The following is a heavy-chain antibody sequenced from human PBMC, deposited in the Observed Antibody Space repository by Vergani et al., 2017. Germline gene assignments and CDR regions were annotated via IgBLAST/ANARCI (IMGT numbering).Heavy chain of an antibody. Sequence: QVQLVESGGGVVQPGRSLRLSCAASGFTFSSYGMHWVRQAPGKGLEWVAVIWYDGSNKYYADSVKGRFTISRDNSKNTLYLQMNSLRAEDTAVYYCAKWAVTTDYWGQGTLVTVSS. D-gene: IGHD4-11*01. CDR3: AKWAVTTDY. J-gene: IGHJ4*02. CDR2: IWYDGSNK. V-gene: IGHV3-33*06. CDR1: GFTFSSYG.